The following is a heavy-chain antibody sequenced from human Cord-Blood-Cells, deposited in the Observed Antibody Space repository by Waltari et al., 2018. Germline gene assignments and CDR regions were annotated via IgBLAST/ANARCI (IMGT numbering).Heavy chain of an antibody. J-gene: IGHJ3*02. CDR3: ARGDQNAFDI. Sequence: QVQLQQWGAGLLKPSETLSLTCAVYGGSFSGYYWSGIRQPPGKGLEWFGEINHSGSTNTNPSLKSRVTISVDTSKNQFSLKLSSVTAADTAVYYCARGDQNAFDIWGQGTMVTVSS. CDR2: INHSGST. CDR1: GGSFSGYY. V-gene: IGHV4-34*01.